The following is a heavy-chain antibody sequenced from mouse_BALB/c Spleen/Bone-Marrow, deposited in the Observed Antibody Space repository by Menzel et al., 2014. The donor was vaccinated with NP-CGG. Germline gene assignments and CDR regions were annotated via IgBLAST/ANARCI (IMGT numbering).Heavy chain of an antibody. Sequence: EVMLVESGGGLVQPGGSLQLSCAASGFTFSSYTMSWVRQTPEQRLEWVAYISNGGGSTYYPDTVKGRFTISRDRAKNTRDLQMSSRRSEDTAMCNCARQIDFPYFDYWGQGTTLTGSS. CDR3: ARQIDFPYFDY. CDR2: ISNGGGST. CDR1: GFTFSSYT. J-gene: IGHJ2*01. V-gene: IGHV5-12-2*01.